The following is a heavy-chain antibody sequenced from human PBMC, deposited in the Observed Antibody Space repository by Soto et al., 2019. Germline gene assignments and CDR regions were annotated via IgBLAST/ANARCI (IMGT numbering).Heavy chain of an antibody. Sequence: GGSLRLSCAASGFTFSGSAMHWVRQASGKGLEWVGRIRSKANSYATAYAASVKGRFTISRDDSKNTAYLQMNSLKTEDTAVYYCTRLDDFWSGYPYYYYGMDVWGQGTTVTVSS. CDR3: TRLDDFWSGYPYYYYGMDV. CDR1: GFTFSGSA. J-gene: IGHJ6*02. V-gene: IGHV3-73*01. D-gene: IGHD3-3*01. CDR2: IRSKANSYAT.